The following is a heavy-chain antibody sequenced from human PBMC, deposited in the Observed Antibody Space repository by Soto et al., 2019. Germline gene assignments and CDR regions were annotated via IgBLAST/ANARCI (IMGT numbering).Heavy chain of an antibody. CDR2: ISYDGSNK. CDR1: GFTFSSYG. CDR3: AEGRGTHHYMDV. Sequence: PGGSLRLSCAASGFTFSSYGMHWVRQAPGKGLEWVAVISYDGSNKYYADSVKGRFTISRDNSKNTLYLQMNSLRAEDTAVYYWAEGRGTHHYMDVWGKGTTVNVSS. V-gene: IGHV3-30*03. J-gene: IGHJ6*03.